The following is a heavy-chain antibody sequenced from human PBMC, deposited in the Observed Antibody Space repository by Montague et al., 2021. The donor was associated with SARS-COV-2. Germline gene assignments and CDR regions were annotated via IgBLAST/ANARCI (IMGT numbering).Heavy chain of an antibody. CDR1: GVNFRSYV. V-gene: IGHV3-23*03. CDR2: IYSDESHT. Sequence: SVRLSCAASGVNFRSYVMSWVRQVPGKGLEWVSGIYSDESHTNYADSVKGRFTISRDNSKNMVYLEMSHLRAEDTAVYYCASQDYDTLTGFRYHYYGMDVWGQGTTVTVSS. D-gene: IGHD3-9*01. CDR3: ASQDYDTLTGFRYHYYGMDV. J-gene: IGHJ6*02.